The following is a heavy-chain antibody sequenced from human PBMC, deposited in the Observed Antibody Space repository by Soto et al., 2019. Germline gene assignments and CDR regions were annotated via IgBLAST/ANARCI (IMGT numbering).Heavy chain of an antibody. J-gene: IGHJ5*02. CDR2: ISGSGGST. CDR3: AKGDSGTTPPYYFDR. D-gene: IGHD1-1*01. Sequence: GGSLRLSCAASGFTFSSYAMSWVRQAPGKGLEWVSAISGSGGSTYYADSVKGRFTISRDNSKNTVSLQMRSLTAEDTAVYYCAKGDSGTTPPYYFDRWGQGTLVTVSS. V-gene: IGHV3-23*01. CDR1: GFTFSSYA.